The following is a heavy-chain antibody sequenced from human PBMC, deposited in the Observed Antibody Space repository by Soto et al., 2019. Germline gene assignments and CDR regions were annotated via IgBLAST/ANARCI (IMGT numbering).Heavy chain of an antibody. V-gene: IGHV4-59*01. CDR3: ARAKYYDFWSGLNWFDP. D-gene: IGHD3-3*01. Sequence: SETLSLTCTVSGGSISSYYWSWIRQPPGKGLEWIGYIYYSGSTNYNPSLKSRVTISVDTSKNQFSLKLSSVTAADTAVYYCARAKYYDFWSGLNWFDPWGQGTLVTVSS. CDR2: IYYSGST. J-gene: IGHJ5*02. CDR1: GGSISSYY.